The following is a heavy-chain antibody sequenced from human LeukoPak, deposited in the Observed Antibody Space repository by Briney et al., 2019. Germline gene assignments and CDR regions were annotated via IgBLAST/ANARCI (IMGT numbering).Heavy chain of an antibody. V-gene: IGHV3-33*01. CDR3: ARDYTSCSSTSCHSVFDP. D-gene: IGHD2-2*01. CDR1: GFTFSSYG. J-gene: IGHJ5*02. CDR2: IWYDGSNK. Sequence: PGRSLRLSCAASGFTFSSYGMHWVRQAPGKGLEWVAVIWYDGSNKYYADSVKGRFTISRDNSKNTLYLQMNSLRAEDTAVYYCARDYTSCSSTSCHSVFDPWGQGTLVTVSS.